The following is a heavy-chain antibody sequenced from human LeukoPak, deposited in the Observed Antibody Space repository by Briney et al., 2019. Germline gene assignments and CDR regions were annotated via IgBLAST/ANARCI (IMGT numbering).Heavy chain of an antibody. J-gene: IGHJ6*02. Sequence: ASVKVSCKASGYTFTSYDINWVRQATGQGLEWMEWMNPNSGNTGYAQKFQGRVTMTRNTSISTAYMELSSLRSEDTAVYYCARGNDDFWSGYSLYYYGMDVWGQGTTVTVSS. CDR3: ARGNDDFWSGYSLYYYGMDV. V-gene: IGHV1-8*01. D-gene: IGHD3-3*01. CDR2: MNPNSGNT. CDR1: GYTFTSYD.